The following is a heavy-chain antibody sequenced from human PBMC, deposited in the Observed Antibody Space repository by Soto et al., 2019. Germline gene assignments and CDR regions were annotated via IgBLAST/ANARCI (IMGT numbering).Heavy chain of an antibody. D-gene: IGHD6-19*01. V-gene: IGHV3-48*03. CDR2: IRSSSNAI. CDR3: ARGGSSGWFFLDY. Sequence: PGGSLRLSCAASGFTFSTYVMYWVRQAPGKGLEWVSYIRSSSNAIYYGDSVKGRFTISRDNAKNSLHLRMSSLRAEDTAIYYYARGGSSGWFFLDYWGQGALVTVSS. J-gene: IGHJ4*02. CDR1: GFTFSTYV.